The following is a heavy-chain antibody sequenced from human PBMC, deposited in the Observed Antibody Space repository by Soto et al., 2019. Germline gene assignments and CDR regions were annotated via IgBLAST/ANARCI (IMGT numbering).Heavy chain of an antibody. Sequence: ASVKVSCEASGYPFTTYTTHCVRQAPGQRLEWMGWINGGDGDTRYSQKFQDRLTMTRDTSASTAYMELTSLRSEDTAVYYCARDHSSDYGTYFDYWGPGTLVTVSS. CDR2: INGGDGDT. V-gene: IGHV1-3*01. CDR3: ARDHSSDYGTYFDY. D-gene: IGHD3-22*01. J-gene: IGHJ4*02. CDR1: GYPFTTYT.